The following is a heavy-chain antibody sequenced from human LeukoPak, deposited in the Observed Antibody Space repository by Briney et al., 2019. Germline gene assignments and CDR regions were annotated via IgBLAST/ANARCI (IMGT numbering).Heavy chain of an antibody. Sequence: PGGSLRLSCAASGFTFSSYGMHWVRQAPGKGLDWVAFIHYDGSNKYYADSVKGRFTISRDNSKNTLFLQMNSLRAEDTAVYYCAKDFADYGDYFDYWGQGTLVTVSS. CDR3: AKDFADYGDYFDY. CDR1: GFTFSSYG. J-gene: IGHJ4*02. D-gene: IGHD4-17*01. V-gene: IGHV3-30*02. CDR2: IHYDGSNK.